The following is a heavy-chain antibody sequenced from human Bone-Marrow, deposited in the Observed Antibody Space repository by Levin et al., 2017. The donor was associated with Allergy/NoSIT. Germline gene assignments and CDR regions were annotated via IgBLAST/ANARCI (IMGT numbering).Heavy chain of an antibody. CDR1: GGSLGGYY. CDR3: ARTRVSARRGDYSYGFDV. D-gene: IGHD6-6*01. CDR2: IYYSGTI. J-gene: IGHJ6*02. V-gene: IGHV4-59*01. Sequence: SPTLSLTCTVSGGSLGGYYWNWIRQSPGKGLEWIGYIYYSGTINYNPSLKSRVTLSVDASKNQFSLKLSSVTAADTAMYYCARTRVSARRGDYSYGFDVWGQGTRGTVSS.